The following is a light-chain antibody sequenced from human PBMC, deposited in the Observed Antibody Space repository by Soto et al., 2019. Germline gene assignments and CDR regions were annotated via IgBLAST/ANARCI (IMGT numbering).Light chain of an antibody. CDR1: SGSIASNY. J-gene: IGLJ3*02. CDR3: QSYDATKQV. V-gene: IGLV6-57*01. CDR2: EDN. Sequence: NFMLTQPHSVSESPGKTVIISCTRSSGSIASNYVQWYQQRPGSSPTTVIYEDNQRPSGVPDRFSGSIDSSSNSASLTISALETEDEADYYCQSYDATKQVFGGGTKLTVL.